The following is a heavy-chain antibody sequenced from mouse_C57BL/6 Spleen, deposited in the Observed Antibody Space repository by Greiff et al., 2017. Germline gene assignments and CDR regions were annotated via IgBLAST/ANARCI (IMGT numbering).Heavy chain of an antibody. V-gene: IGHV1-66*01. D-gene: IGHD1-1*01. Sequence: VQLQQSGPELVKPGASVKISCKASGYSFTSYYIHWVKQRPGQGLEWIGWIYPGGGNTKYNEKFKGKATLTADTSSSTAYMQLSSLTSEDSAVYYCARFTTVVATSDYWGQGTTLTVSS. CDR1: GYSFTSYY. CDR2: IYPGGGNT. CDR3: ARFTTVVATSDY. J-gene: IGHJ2*01.